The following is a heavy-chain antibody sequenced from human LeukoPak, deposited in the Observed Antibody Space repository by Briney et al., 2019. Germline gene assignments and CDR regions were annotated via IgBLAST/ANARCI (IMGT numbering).Heavy chain of an antibody. Sequence: PGGSLRLSCAASGFTFSSYAMHWVRQAPGKGLEWVAVISYDGSNKYYADSVKGRFTIFRDNSKNTLYLQMNSLRAEDTAVYYCARELSVRGVIRYYGMDVWGKGTTVTVSS. CDR3: ARELSVRGVIRYYGMDV. D-gene: IGHD3-10*01. V-gene: IGHV3-30*04. CDR2: ISYDGSNK. J-gene: IGHJ6*04. CDR1: GFTFSSYA.